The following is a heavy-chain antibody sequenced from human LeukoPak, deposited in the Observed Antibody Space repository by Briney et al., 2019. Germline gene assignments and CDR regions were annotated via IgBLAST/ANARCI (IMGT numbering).Heavy chain of an antibody. CDR3: AREPPAYCSSTSCLGDY. D-gene: IGHD2-2*01. CDR2: IYTSGST. CDR1: GGSISSGSYY. J-gene: IGHJ4*02. V-gene: IGHV4-61*02. Sequence: SETLSLTCTVSGGSISSGSYYWSWIRQPAGKGLEWIGRIYTSGSTNYNPSLKSRVTISVDTSKNQFSLKLSSVTAADTAVYYCAREPPAYCSSTSCLGDYWGQGTLVTVSS.